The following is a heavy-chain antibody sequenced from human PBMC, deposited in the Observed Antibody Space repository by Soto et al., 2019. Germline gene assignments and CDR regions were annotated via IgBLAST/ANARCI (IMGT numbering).Heavy chain of an antibody. CDR3: ARVVIIVPTASTQYDSGVDV. CDR2: IIPIVGTG. J-gene: IGHJ6*02. CDR1: GGTFSNYA. D-gene: IGHD3-10*01. V-gene: IGHV1-69*01. Sequence: QVQLVQSGAEVRKPGSSVTVSCKASGGTFSNYAISWVRQAPGQGLEWMGGIIPIVGTGSYAQTFQGRVTSTADEHTPTADMELSSLKFGDTAVYSCARVVIIVPTASTQYDSGVDVWGPGTTVTVSS.